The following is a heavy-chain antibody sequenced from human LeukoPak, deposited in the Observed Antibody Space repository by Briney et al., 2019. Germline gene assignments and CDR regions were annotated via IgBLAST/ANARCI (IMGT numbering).Heavy chain of an antibody. V-gene: IGHV1-8*03. D-gene: IGHD3-22*01. CDR3: ARVGVIGSPYYYYMDV. J-gene: IGHJ6*03. Sequence: GASVKVSCKPSETTSTSNNITWVRQPTGQGLKWMGWINPNSGNTGYAQKFQGRVTITRNTSISTAYMELSSLRSEDTAVYYCARVGVIGSPYYYYMDVWGKGTTVTVSS. CDR1: ETTSTSNN. CDR2: INPNSGNT.